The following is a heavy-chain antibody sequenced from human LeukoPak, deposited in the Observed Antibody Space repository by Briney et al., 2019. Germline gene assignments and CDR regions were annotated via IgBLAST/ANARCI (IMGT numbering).Heavy chain of an antibody. Sequence: QPGGSLRLSCAASGFTFSSYAMHWVRQAPGKGLEWVAVISYDGSNKYYADSVKGRFTISRDNAKSSLFLQLNSLRAEDTAVYYCVRDLSRKWEVRPGYFQHWGQGTLVTVSS. V-gene: IGHV3-30-3*01. CDR2: ISYDGSNK. D-gene: IGHD1-26*01. CDR3: VRDLSRKWEVRPGYFQH. CDR1: GFTFSSYA. J-gene: IGHJ1*01.